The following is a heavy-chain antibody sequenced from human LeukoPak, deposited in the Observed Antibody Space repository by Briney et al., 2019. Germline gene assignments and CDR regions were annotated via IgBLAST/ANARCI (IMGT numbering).Heavy chain of an antibody. CDR3: AREAGDGYNWGEFYYFDY. D-gene: IGHD5-24*01. CDR2: ISGGSSNI. CDR1: EFTFSFYS. J-gene: IGHJ4*02. Sequence: GGSLRLSCGASEFTFSFYSMTWVRQAPGKGLEWVSSISGGSSNIYYADSVKGRFTISRDNAKNSLYLQMNSLRAEDTAVYYCAREAGDGYNWGEFYYFDYWGQGTLVTVSS. V-gene: IGHV3-21*01.